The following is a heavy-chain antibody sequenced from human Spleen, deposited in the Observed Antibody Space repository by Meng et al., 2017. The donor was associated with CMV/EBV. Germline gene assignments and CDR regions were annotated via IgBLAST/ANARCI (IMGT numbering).Heavy chain of an antibody. CDR2: ISSSGSTI. D-gene: IGHD6-13*01. CDR3: ARDPSGVRPTAAAGTTNEY. V-gene: IGHV3-48*03. J-gene: IGHJ4*02. CDR1: GCTFSSYE. Sequence: GESLMISCACSGCTFSSYEMNWVRQAPGNGLEWVSYISSSGSTIYYADSLKGRFTISRDNAKNSLYLQMNSLRAEDTAVYYCARDPSGVRPTAAAGTTNEYLGQGTLVTVSS.